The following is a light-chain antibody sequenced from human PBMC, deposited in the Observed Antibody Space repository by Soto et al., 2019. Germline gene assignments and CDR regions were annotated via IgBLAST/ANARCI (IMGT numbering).Light chain of an antibody. J-gene: IGLJ1*01. CDR1: RSDVGGYDY. Sequence: QSALAQPPSASGSLGQSVTISCTGTRSDVGGYDYVSWYQQHPGKGPKVLIYEVNKRPSGVPDRFSGSKSGNTASLTVSGLQPEDEADYYCSSYVDTNYFIFGTGTKVTVL. V-gene: IGLV2-8*01. CDR3: SSYVDTNYFI. CDR2: EVN.